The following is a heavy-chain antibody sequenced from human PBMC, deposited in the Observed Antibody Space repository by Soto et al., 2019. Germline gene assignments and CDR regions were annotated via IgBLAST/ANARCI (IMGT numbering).Heavy chain of an antibody. V-gene: IGHV1-18*01. J-gene: IGHJ5*01. CDR1: GYTFTKHG. CDR2: ISGNNGDT. D-gene: IGHD3-3*01. CDR3: ARDPRRMSNDFFAGFDS. Sequence: QVQLVQSGAEVKRPGASVKVSCTASGYTFTKHGITWVRQGPGQGVEWVGWISGNNGDTKYAQKFQGRVTITADTATRTAYMELRSLRSDDAAVYYCARDPRRMSNDFFAGFDSWGQGTLVTVS.